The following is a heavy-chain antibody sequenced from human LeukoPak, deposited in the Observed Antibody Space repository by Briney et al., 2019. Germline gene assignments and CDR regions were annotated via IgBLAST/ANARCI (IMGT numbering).Heavy chain of an antibody. CDR1: GYIFTNHA. V-gene: IGHV1-3*01. J-gene: IGHJ4*02. CDR3: VGGSLGY. CDR2: ITVASGNT. Sequence: ASVKVSCKASGYIFTNHAIYWVRQAPGQRLEWLGWITVASGNTRYSENLQGRVTLTRDTSANTAYMELHNLKFEDTAVYYCVGGSLGYWGQGTLVTVSP.